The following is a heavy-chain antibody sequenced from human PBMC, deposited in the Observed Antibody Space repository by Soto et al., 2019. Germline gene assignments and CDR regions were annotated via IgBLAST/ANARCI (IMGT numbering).Heavy chain of an antibody. V-gene: IGHV5-51*01. Sequence: GESLKISCKGSGYSFTSYWIGWVRQMPGKGLEWMGIIYPGDSDTRYSPSFQGQVTISADKSISTAYLQWSSLRASDTAMYYCARHRPVTHYYYGMDVWGQGTTVTAP. J-gene: IGHJ6*02. CDR1: GYSFTSYW. CDR3: ARHRPVTHYYYGMDV. D-gene: IGHD4-17*01. CDR2: IYPGDSDT.